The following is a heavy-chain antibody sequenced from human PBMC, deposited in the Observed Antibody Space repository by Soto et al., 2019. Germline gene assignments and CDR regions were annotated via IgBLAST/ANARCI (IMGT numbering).Heavy chain of an antibody. V-gene: IGHV3-23*01. Sequence: KGLKCVSSITGSGDSTYYADSVKGRFTISRDKSKSTLYLQMNSLRAEDTAVYYFFFEAEYGIRDTVPVSAFLLNRSSDL. D-gene: IGHD3-3*01. J-gene: IGHJ2*01. CDR2: ITGSGDST. CDR3: FFEAEYGIRDTVPVSAFLLNRSSDL.